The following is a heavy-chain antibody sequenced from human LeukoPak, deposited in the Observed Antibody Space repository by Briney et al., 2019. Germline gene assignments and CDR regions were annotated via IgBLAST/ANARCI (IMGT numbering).Heavy chain of an antibody. V-gene: IGHV1-2*02. Sequence: GASVKVSCKASGYTFTSYYMHWVRQAPGQGLEWMGWINPNSGGTNYAQKFQGRVTMTRDTSISTAYMELRRLRSDDTAVYYCARDVGIIVVPAAIHPWGQGTLVTVSS. D-gene: IGHD2-2*03. J-gene: IGHJ5*02. CDR3: ARDVGIIVVPAAIHP. CDR1: GYTFTSYY. CDR2: INPNSGGT.